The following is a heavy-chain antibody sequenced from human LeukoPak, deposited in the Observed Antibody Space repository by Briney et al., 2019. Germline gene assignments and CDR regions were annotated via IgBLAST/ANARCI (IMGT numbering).Heavy chain of an antibody. CDR3: ANGETEYYDYVWGSYRLFDP. V-gene: IGHV3-23*01. Sequence: GGSLGLSCAASGFTFSSYAMSWVRQAPGKGLEWVSAISGSGGSTYYADSVKGRFTISRDNSKNTLYLQMNSLRAEDTAVYYCANGETEYYDYVWGSYRLFDPWGQGTLVTVSS. D-gene: IGHD3-16*02. CDR1: GFTFSSYA. CDR2: ISGSGGST. J-gene: IGHJ5*02.